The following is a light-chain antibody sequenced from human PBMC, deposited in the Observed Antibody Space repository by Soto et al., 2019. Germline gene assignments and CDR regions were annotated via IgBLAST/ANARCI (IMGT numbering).Light chain of an antibody. CDR3: VTWDSDTQNWV. CDR2: LEGSGSY. V-gene: IGLV4-60*02. CDR1: SGHSSYI. J-gene: IGLJ3*02. Sequence: QSVLTQSSSASASLGSSVKLTGTLSSGHSSYIIAWHQQQPGKAPRYLMKLEGSGSYNKGSGVPDRFSGSSSGADRYLTISNLQFEDEADYYCVTWDSDTQNWVFGGGTKLTVL.